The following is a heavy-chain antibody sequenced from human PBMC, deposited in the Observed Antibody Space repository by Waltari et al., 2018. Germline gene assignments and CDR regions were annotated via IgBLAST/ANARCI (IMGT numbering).Heavy chain of an antibody. D-gene: IGHD3-16*01. Sequence: QVQLQESGPGLVKPLENLSLTCTVSGGSMKSYYWSWLRQSPDKGLEWIGYIYVNGATNYNPSLQSRVSISLDTSTYQFSLELSSMTAADTAIYFCARGVYTFDSRWHYDLWGRGTLVTVPS. V-gene: IGHV4-59*13. CDR2: IYVNGAT. CDR1: GGSMKSYY. J-gene: IGHJ2*01. CDR3: ARGVYTFDSRWHYDL.